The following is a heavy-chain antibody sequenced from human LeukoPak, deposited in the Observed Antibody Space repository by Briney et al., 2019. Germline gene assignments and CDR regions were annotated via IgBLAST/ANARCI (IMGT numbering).Heavy chain of an antibody. Sequence: GASVKVSCKVSGYTLTELSMHWVRQAPGKGLEWIGGFDPEDGETIYAQKFQGRVTMTEDTSTDTAYMELSSLRSEDTAVYYCARPTSIIPASNIYYYYYAMDVWGQGTTVTVSS. V-gene: IGHV1-24*01. CDR2: FDPEDGET. CDR3: ARPTSIIPASNIYYYYYAMDV. J-gene: IGHJ6*02. D-gene: IGHD2-2*01. CDR1: GYTLTELS.